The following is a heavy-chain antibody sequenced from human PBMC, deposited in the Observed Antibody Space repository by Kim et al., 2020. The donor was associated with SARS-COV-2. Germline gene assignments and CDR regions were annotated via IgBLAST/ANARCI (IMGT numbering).Heavy chain of an antibody. D-gene: IGHD3-3*01. CDR1: GFTFSSYA. Sequence: GGSLRLSCAASGFTFSSYAMSWVRQAPGKGLEWVSAISGSGGSTYYADSVKGRFTISRDNSKNTLYLQMNSLRAEDTAVYYCAKGWYYDFWSGYVDYWGQGTLVTVSS. CDR2: ISGSGGST. CDR3: AKGWYYDFWSGYVDY. J-gene: IGHJ4*02. V-gene: IGHV3-23*01.